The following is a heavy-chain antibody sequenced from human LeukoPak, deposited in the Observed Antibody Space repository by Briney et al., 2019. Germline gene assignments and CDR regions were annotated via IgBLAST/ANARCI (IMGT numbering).Heavy chain of an antibody. Sequence: GGSLRLSCAASGFTFSSYAMSWVRQAPGKGLEWVSAISGSGGSTYYADSVKGRFTISRDNSKNTLYLQMNSLRAEDAAVYYCATEPTRYYYDSSGYYFDYWGQGTLVTVSS. CDR2: ISGSGGST. CDR1: GFTFSSYA. V-gene: IGHV3-23*01. CDR3: ATEPTRYYYDSSGYYFDY. D-gene: IGHD3-22*01. J-gene: IGHJ4*02.